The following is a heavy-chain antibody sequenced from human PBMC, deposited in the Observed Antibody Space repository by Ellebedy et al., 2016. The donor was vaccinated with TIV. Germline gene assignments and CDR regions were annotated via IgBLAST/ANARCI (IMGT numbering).Heavy chain of an antibody. CDR1: GGTFSSYA. D-gene: IGHD2-8*01. V-gene: IGHV1-69*04. Sequence: AASVKVSCKASGGTFSSYAMNWVRQAPGQGLEWMGRIIPILGIANYAQKFQGRVTIIADKSTSTAYMELSSLRSEDTAVYYCATDLRYCTNGVCFKRFDAFDIWGQGTMVTVSS. J-gene: IGHJ3*02. CDR3: ATDLRYCTNGVCFKRFDAFDI. CDR2: IIPILGIA.